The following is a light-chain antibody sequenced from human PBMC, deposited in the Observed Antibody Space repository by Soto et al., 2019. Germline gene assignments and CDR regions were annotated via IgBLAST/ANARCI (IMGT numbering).Light chain of an antibody. CDR1: QSVSGIY. Sequence: EIVLTQSPGTLSLSPGERATLSCRASQSVSGIYLAWYQQKPGQAPRLLIYGTSSRATGIPDRFSGSGSGTDFTLTISRLEPEDFAVYYCQQFGSSLWTFDQGTKVEIK. V-gene: IGKV3-20*01. J-gene: IGKJ1*01. CDR3: QQFGSSLWT. CDR2: GTS.